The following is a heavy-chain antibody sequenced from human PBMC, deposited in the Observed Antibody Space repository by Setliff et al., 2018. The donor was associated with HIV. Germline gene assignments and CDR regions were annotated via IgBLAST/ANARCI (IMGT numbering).Heavy chain of an antibody. CDR2: VSGYNGNI. D-gene: IGHD6-6*01. V-gene: IGHV1-18*01. CDR1: GGTFSSYG. Sequence: ASVKVSCKASGGTFSSYGISWVRQAPGQGLEWMGWVSGYNGNIRYAEKFQDRLTLTTDTSTTTAYMDLTSLRSDDTAVYYCAREGGLDWGFVAARTRWFDPWGQGTLVTVSS. J-gene: IGHJ5*02. CDR3: AREGGLDWGFVAARTRWFDP.